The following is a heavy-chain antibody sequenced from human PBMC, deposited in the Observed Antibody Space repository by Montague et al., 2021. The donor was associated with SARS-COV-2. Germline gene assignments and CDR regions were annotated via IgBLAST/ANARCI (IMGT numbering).Heavy chain of an antibody. CDR1: GGSISSDSYY. CDR2: VYTTGST. V-gene: IGHV4-61*02. Sequence: TLSLTCTVSGGSISSDSYYWSWIRQPAGKGLEWIGRVYTTGSTHYNPSLKSRVTIPGDTSRNQFSLRLTSVTAADTAMYYCARAVIYGGYAFAYFDFWGQGVLVTVSS. D-gene: IGHD5-12*01. J-gene: IGHJ4*02. CDR3: ARAVIYGGYAFAYFDF.